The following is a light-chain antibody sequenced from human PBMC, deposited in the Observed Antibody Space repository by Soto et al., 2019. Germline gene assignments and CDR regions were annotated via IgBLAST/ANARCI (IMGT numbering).Light chain of an antibody. J-gene: IGKJ1*01. CDR1: QSVRAY. Sequence: IVLTQSPDTLSLSPGERATLSCRASQSVRAYLAWYQQKPGQAPRLLIYGASTRATAIPARFSGSGSGTEFTLTISSLQSEDFAVYYCQQYNKWPPKFGQGTKVDIK. CDR3: QQYNKWPPK. CDR2: GAS. V-gene: IGKV3-15*01.